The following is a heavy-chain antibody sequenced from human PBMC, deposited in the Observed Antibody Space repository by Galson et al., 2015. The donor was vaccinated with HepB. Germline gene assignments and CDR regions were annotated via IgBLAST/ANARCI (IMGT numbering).Heavy chain of an antibody. J-gene: IGHJ2*01. CDR2: IHSSGST. D-gene: IGHD2-15*01. V-gene: IGHV4-59*01. CDR1: GFSINNYY. Sequence: LSLTCTVSGFSINNYYWSWIRQPPGKGLEWIGHIHSSGSTTHNPSLKSRVSMSVDTSQNQFSLDLSSVTAADTAVYYCARLGLLPWYFDIWGRGTLVTVSS. CDR3: ARLGLLPWYFDI.